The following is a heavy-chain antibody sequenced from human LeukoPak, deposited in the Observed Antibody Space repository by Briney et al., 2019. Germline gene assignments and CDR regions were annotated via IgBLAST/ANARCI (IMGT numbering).Heavy chain of an antibody. D-gene: IGHD6-19*01. Sequence: EASVKVSCKASGYTFTGYYMHWVRQAPGQGLEWMGWINPNSGGTNYAQKFQGWVTMTRDTSISTAYMELSRLRSDDTAVYYCARASGSSGWYSASFDYWGQGTLVTVSS. V-gene: IGHV1-2*04. CDR3: ARASGSSGWYSASFDY. CDR1: GYTFTGYY. J-gene: IGHJ4*02. CDR2: INPNSGGT.